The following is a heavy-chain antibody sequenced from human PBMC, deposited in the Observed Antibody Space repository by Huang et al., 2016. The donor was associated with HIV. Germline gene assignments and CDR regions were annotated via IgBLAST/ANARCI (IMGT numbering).Heavy chain of an antibody. V-gene: IGHV3-21*01. CDR3: VRENYGSGSTLHWFDP. J-gene: IGHJ5*02. D-gene: IGHD3-10*01. CDR2: ITAGSSCK. CDR1: GFSFDSFA. Sequence: DVQLVESGGGLVKPGGSLRLSCAASGFSFDSFAMHWVRQARGRGLEWVVSITAGSSCKEYAGSVTGRFTVSRDNAKNSLYLQMNSLRPEDTAVYYCVRENYGSGSTLHWFDPWGQGTLVTVSS.